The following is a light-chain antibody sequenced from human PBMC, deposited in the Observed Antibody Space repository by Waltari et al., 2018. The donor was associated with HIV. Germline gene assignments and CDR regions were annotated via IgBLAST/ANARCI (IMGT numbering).Light chain of an antibody. J-gene: IGKJ2*01. CDR2: WAS. Sequence: DIVMTQSPDSLAVSLGERATIHCKSSQTILYSSNNKNYLSWYQQRPGQPPKLLIYWASTRESGVTDRFSGSGSGTDFTLTISGLQAEDVALYYCQQYFNAPYTFGQGTKVEI. CDR3: QQYFNAPYT. V-gene: IGKV4-1*01. CDR1: QTILYSSNNKNY.